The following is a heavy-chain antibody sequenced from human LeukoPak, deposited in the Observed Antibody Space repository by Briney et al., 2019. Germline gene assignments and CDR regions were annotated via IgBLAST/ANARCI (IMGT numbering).Heavy chain of an antibody. CDR3: ARDRLIAAGTDIGY. Sequence: GGSLRLSCTVSGFTFSNYVMNWVRQAPGKGLEWVSSISSRNTYIYYADSVKGRFTISRDNAKDSLYLQMNSLRAEDTAVYYCARDRLIAAGTDIGYWGQGTLVTVSS. CDR1: GFTFSNYV. V-gene: IGHV3-21*01. D-gene: IGHD6-13*01. CDR2: ISSRNTYI. J-gene: IGHJ4*02.